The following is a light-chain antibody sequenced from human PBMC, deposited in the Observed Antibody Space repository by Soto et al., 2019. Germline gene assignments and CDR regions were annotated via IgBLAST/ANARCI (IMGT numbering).Light chain of an antibody. J-gene: IGKJ1*01. CDR1: QSVSTN. CDR2: GTS. CDR3: QQYHKWPRT. V-gene: IGKV3-15*01. Sequence: EIVMTQSPATLSVSPGERATLSCRPSQSVSTNLAWYQQKPGQAPRLLIQGTSTRATNIPARFSGSGSGTEFTLTISSLQSEDCAVYYCQQYHKWPRTFGQGTKVEIK.